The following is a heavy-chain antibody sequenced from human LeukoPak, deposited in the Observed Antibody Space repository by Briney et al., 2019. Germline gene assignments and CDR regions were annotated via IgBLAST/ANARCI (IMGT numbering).Heavy chain of an antibody. V-gene: IGHV3-74*01. CDR3: ARQGAYGENGIAY. CDR1: GFVFSNYW. J-gene: IGHJ4*02. D-gene: IGHD4-17*01. Sequence: GGSLRLSSAASGFVFSNYWMHWVRQAPGKGPVWVSRINPDGRSTNYADSVKGRFTISRDNAKTTVYLQMNSLRAEDTAIYYCARQGAYGENGIAYWGQGTLVTVSS. CDR2: INPDGRST.